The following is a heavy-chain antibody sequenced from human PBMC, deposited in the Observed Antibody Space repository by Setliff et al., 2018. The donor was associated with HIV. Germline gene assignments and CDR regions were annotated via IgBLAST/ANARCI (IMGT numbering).Heavy chain of an antibody. CDR1: GYTLSTYA. J-gene: IGHJ5*02. CDR3: ARGGAKEYQLLYNYFDP. CDR2: INSDNGNT. V-gene: IGHV1-3*01. Sequence: ASVKVSCKASGYTLSTYALYWVRQAPGQRLEWMGWINSDNGNTKFSQKFQGRLTITADTTASTAYMVLSSLTSEDTAVYYCARGGAKEYQLLYNYFDPWGQGTLVTVSS. D-gene: IGHD2-2*01.